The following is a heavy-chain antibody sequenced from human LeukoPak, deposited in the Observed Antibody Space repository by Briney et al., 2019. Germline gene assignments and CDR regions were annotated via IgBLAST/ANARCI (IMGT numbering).Heavy chain of an antibody. V-gene: IGHV3-74*01. D-gene: IGHD4/OR15-4a*01. CDR3: AKVSLNMVNDAFDI. CDR2: IKSDGSIT. CDR1: GFTFSGYW. Sequence: GGSLRLSCAASGFTFSGYWMHWVRQAPGEGLVWVSRIKSDGSITSYADSVKGRVTISRDNSKNTLYLQMNSLRAEDTAMYYCAKVSLNMVNDAFDIWGQGTMVSVSS. J-gene: IGHJ3*02.